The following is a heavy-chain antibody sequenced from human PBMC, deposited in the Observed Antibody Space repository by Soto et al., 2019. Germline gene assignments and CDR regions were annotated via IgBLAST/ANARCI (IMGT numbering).Heavy chain of an antibody. CDR3: ARGKPSGYRFGPRNFFYYGMDV. J-gene: IGHJ6*02. Sequence: PSETLSLTCGVFSGSLTDHYWTWIRQTPGKGLEWIGEINHSGITDYNPSLKSRVTLSLDTSKNQFSLKVTALTAADTAVYYCARGKPSGYRFGPRNFFYYGMDVWGPGTKVTVSS. V-gene: IGHV4-34*01. CDR1: SGSLTDHY. D-gene: IGHD5-18*01. CDR2: INHSGIT.